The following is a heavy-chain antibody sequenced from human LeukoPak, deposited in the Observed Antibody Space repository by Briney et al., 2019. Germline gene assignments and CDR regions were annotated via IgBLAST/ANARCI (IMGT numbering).Heavy chain of an antibody. Sequence: SETLSLTCAVSGGSFSGYYWTWIRQPPGKGLEWIGEINHSGSTNYNPSLKSRVTISVDTSKNQFSLKLSSVTAADTAVYYCARGPSIVVVTARPDWYFDLWGRGTLVAVSS. CDR3: ARGPSIVVVTARPDWYFDL. D-gene: IGHD2-21*02. CDR1: GGSFSGYY. CDR2: INHSGST. V-gene: IGHV4-34*01. J-gene: IGHJ2*01.